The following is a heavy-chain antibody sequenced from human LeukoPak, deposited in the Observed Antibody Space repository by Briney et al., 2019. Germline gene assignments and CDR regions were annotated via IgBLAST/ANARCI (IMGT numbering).Heavy chain of an antibody. Sequence: SETLSLTCAVYGGSFSGYYWTWIRQPPGKGLEWIGEINHSGSTTYKPSLKSRVTISVDTSKNQFSLKLSSVTAADTAVYYCARPNHDYGFDYWGQGTLVTVSS. CDR1: GGSFSGYY. V-gene: IGHV4-34*01. D-gene: IGHD4-17*01. CDR2: INHSGST. J-gene: IGHJ4*02. CDR3: ARPNHDYGFDY.